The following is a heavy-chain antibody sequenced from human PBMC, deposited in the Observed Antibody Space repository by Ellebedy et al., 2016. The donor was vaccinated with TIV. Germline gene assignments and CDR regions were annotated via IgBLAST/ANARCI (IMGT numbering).Heavy chain of an antibody. CDR1: GYTFTSYG. V-gene: IGHV1-18*01. CDR2: ISAYNGNT. D-gene: IGHD3-22*01. Sequence: AASVKVSCKASGYTFTSYGISWVRQAPRQGLEWMGWISAYNGNTNYAQKPQDRVTMTTDTSTSTAYMELRSLRSDDTAVYYCARDLLGGTYYYDSSGYQYYFDYWGQGTLVTVSS. J-gene: IGHJ4*02. CDR3: ARDLLGGTYYYDSSGYQYYFDY.